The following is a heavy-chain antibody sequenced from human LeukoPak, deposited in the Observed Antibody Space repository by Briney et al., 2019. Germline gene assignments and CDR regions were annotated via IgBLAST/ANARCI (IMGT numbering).Heavy chain of an antibody. CDR1: GGSFSGYY. J-gene: IGHJ5*02. D-gene: IGHD2-2*01. CDR2: INHSGST. Sequence: SETLSLTCAAYGGSFSGYYWSWIRQPPGKGLEWIGEINHSGSTNYNPSLKSRVTISVDTSKNQFSLKLSSVTAADTAVYYCARVLRYCSSTSCYFRWWFDPWGQGTLVTVSS. V-gene: IGHV4-34*01. CDR3: ARVLRYCSSTSCYFRWWFDP.